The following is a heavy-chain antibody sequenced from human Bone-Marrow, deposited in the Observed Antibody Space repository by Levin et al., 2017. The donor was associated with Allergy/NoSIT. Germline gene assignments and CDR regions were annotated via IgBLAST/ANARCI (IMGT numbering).Heavy chain of an antibody. V-gene: IGHV3-30*18. D-gene: IGHD6-19*01. CDR1: GITFRNSG. CDR2: ISNDGSNK. Sequence: SLKISCVASGITFRNSGMHWVRQAPGKGLEWVAVISNDGSNKYYADSAKGRFTISRDKSKNTLYLQMNSLRAEDTAVYYCAKVAVAGNENWFDPWGQGTLVIVSS. CDR3: AKVAVAGNENWFDP. J-gene: IGHJ5*02.